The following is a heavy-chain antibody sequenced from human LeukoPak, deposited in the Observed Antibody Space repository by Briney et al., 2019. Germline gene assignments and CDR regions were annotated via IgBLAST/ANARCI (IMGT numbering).Heavy chain of an antibody. Sequence: SETLSLTCTVSGGSISSGGYYWSWIRQHPGKGLEWIVYIYYSGSTYSNPSLKSRVTISVDTSKNQFSLKLSSVTAADTAVYYCARTLGSGSVRWFDPWGQGTLVTVSS. CDR3: ARTLGSGSVRWFDP. CDR2: IYYSGST. J-gene: IGHJ5*02. D-gene: IGHD3-10*01. V-gene: IGHV4-31*03. CDR1: GGSISSGGYY.